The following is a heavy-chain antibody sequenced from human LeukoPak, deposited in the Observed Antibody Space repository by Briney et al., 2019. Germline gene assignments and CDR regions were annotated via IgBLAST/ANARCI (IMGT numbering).Heavy chain of an antibody. CDR1: GFTFSSYS. CDR2: ISRSSGAI. V-gene: IGHV3-48*01. D-gene: IGHD1-1*01. J-gene: IGHJ4*02. CDR3: ARGQLDSYNPFDY. Sequence: GESLRLSCTASGFTFSSYSMNWVRQAPGKGLEWISYISRSSGAIYYADSVKGRFTISRDNAENSLYLRMSSLRAVDTAVYFCARGQLDSYNPFDYWGQGILVTVSS.